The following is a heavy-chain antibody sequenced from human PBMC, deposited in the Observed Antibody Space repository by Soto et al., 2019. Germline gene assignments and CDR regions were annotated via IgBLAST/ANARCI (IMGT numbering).Heavy chain of an antibody. CDR3: ARDHDWSGYPLLGYYGMDV. Sequence: GGSLRLSCAASGFTFSSYSMNWVRQAPGKGLEWVSSISSSSSYIYYADSVKGRFTISRDNAKNSLYLQMNSLRAEDTAVYYCARDHDWSGYPLLGYYGMDVWGQGTTVTVSS. CDR2: ISSSSSYI. CDR1: GFTFSSYS. D-gene: IGHD3-3*01. J-gene: IGHJ6*02. V-gene: IGHV3-21*01.